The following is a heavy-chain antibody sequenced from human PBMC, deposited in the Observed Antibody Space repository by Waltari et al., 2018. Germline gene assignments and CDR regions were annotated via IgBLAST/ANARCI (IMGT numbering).Heavy chain of an antibody. J-gene: IGHJ4*02. D-gene: IGHD3-22*01. CDR3: ARGHYYDGSGYYYGGYYFDY. CDR1: GYTFTSYD. Sequence: QVQLVQSGAEVKKPGASVKVSCKASGYTFTSYDINWVRQATGQGLEWMGWMNPNSGNTGYAQKFQGRVTMTRNTSISTAYMELSSLRSEDTAVYYCARGHYYDGSGYYYGGYYFDYWGQGTLVTVSS. V-gene: IGHV1-8*01. CDR2: MNPNSGNT.